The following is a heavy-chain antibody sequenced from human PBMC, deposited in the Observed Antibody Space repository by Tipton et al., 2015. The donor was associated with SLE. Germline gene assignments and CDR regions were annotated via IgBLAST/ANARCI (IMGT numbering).Heavy chain of an antibody. J-gene: IGHJ3*02. D-gene: IGHD3-10*01. Sequence: TLSLTCAVSGGSISSDNWWSWVRQPPGKGLEWIGEIYHSGSTNYNPSLKSRVTISVDSAKNQFSLKVSSVTAADTAVYYCARDYYGSGFDAFDIWGQGTLVTVSS. CDR3: ARDYYGSGFDAFDI. CDR2: IYHSGST. CDR1: GGSISSDNW. V-gene: IGHV4-4*02.